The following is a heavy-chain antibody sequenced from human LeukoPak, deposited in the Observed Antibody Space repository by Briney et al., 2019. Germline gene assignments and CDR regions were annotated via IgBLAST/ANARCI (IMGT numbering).Heavy chain of an antibody. D-gene: IGHD2-2*02. J-gene: IGHJ6*03. CDR1: GGSFSGYY. CDR3: ARGQGGYCSSTSCYTDYYMDV. V-gene: IGHV4-34*01. Sequence: PSETLSLTCAVYGGSFSGYYWSWIRQPPGKGLEWIGEINHSGSTNYNPSLKSRVTISVDTSKNQFSLKLSSVTAADTAVYYCARGQGGYCSSTSCYTDYYMDVWGKGTTVTVSS. CDR2: INHSGST.